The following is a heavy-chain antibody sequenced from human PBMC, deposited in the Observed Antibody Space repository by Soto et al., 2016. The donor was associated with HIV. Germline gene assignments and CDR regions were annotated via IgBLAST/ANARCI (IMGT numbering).Heavy chain of an antibody. CDR3: ARGERITMVRGGPPYYYYMDV. CDR1: GYTFINYD. CDR2: MNPKSGNT. J-gene: IGHJ6*03. V-gene: IGHV1-8*01. Sequence: QVQLVQSGAEVKKPGASVKVSCKASGYTFINYDISWVRQATGQGPEWMGWMNPKSGNTGFAQKFQGRVTITRSTSISTAYMELSSLRSEDTAVYYCARGERITMVRGGPPYYYYMDVWGKGTTVTVSS. D-gene: IGHD3-10*01.